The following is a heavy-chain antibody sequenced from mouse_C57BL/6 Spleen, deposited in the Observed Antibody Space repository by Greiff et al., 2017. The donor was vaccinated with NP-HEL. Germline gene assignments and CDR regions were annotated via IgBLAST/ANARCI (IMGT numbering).Heavy chain of an antibody. CDR1: GFNIKDDY. V-gene: IGHV14-4*01. J-gene: IGHJ2*01. CDR2: IDPENGDT. CDR3: TTEFIISGY. D-gene: IGHD1-1*01. Sequence: EVQLVESGAELVRPGASVKLSCTASGFNIKDDYMHWVKQRPEQGLEWIGWIDPENGDTEYASKFQGKATITADTSSNTAYLQLSSLTSEDTAVYYCTTEFIISGYWGQGTTLTVSS.